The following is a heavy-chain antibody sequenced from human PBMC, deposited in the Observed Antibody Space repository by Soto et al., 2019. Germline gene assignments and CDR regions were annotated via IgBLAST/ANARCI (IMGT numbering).Heavy chain of an antibody. CDR2: IYQSGST. Sequence: SETLYLTCSVSGGSLSSSAYSWSWIRQPPGKGLEWIGFIYQSGSTYYNPSLKSRVTMSLDRPKNQFSLKLSSVTAADTAVYYCARELLFYDSDGFSWDDAFDIWGQGTMVTVSS. V-gene: IGHV4-30-2*01. CDR1: GGSLSSSAYS. J-gene: IGHJ3*02. CDR3: ARELLFYDSDGFSWDDAFDI. D-gene: IGHD3-22*01.